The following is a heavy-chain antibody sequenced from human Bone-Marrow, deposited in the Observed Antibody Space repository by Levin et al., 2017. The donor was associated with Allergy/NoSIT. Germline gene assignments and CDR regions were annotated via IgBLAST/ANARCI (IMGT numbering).Heavy chain of an antibody. CDR2: INVKNGQT. CDR3: ARVLEMATILPGDY. J-gene: IGHJ4*02. V-gene: IGHV1-18*01. CDR1: GYTFSYYG. D-gene: IGHD5-24*01. Sequence: ASVKVSCKASGYTFSYYGVSWVRQAPGQGLEWMGWINVKNGQTNYGQKLQGRVTMTTDTSTSTAYMELRSLRSDDTAVYYCARVLEMATILPGDYWGQGSLVTVSS.